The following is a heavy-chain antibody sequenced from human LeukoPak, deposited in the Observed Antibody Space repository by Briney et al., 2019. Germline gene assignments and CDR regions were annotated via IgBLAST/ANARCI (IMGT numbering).Heavy chain of an antibody. D-gene: IGHD6-19*01. CDR2: MSYDGSNK. V-gene: IGHV3-30*03. J-gene: IGHJ6*02. CDR3: ARDFQWLRAMDV. CDR1: GFTFSSYG. Sequence: PGGSLRLSCEASGFTFSSYGMHWVRQAPGKGLEWVAVMSYDGSNKYYADSVKGRFTISRDNSKNTLYVQMSSLRVEDMAVYYCARDFQWLRAMDVWGQGTTVTVSS.